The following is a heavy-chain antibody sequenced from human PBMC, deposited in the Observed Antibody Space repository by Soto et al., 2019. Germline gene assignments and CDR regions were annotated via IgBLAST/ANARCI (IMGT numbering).Heavy chain of an antibody. Sequence: EVQLVESGGGLVKPGGSLRLSCAASGFTFSSYSMDWVRQAPGKGLEWVSSISSSGSYIYYADSVKGRFTLSRDNAKRSLELQMNSLRAEDTAVYYCVRLISRAYYLDSWGQGIPVTVSP. D-gene: IGHD3-22*01. V-gene: IGHV3-21*01. CDR1: GFTFSSYS. CDR3: VRLISRAYYLDS. J-gene: IGHJ4*02. CDR2: ISSSGSYI.